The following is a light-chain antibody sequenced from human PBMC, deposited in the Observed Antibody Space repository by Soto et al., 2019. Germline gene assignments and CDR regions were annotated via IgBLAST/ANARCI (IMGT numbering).Light chain of an antibody. CDR3: QQLYTLPFT. CDR2: EAS. Sequence: DIQLTQSPSLLSASIADRVTITCRASHDISTFLSWYQQKPGKAPKLLIYEASTLQSGVPSRFSGSGSGTEFTLTISGLLPEDFAAYHCQQLYTLPFTFGQGTRLEIK. J-gene: IGKJ5*01. V-gene: IGKV1-9*01. CDR1: HDISTF.